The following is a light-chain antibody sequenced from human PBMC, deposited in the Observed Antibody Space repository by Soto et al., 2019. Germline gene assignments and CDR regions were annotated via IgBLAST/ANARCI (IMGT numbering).Light chain of an antibody. CDR1: QSVSNN. CDR2: GAS. V-gene: IGKV3-15*01. CDR3: QQYNIWPPIT. Sequence: EIVLTHSPGTLSLSPGERAALSCRAVQSVSNNYLAWYQQKPGQAPRLLIYGASTRATGIPARFSGSGSGTEFTLTISSLQSEDIALYYCQQYNIWPPITFGQGTRLEIK. J-gene: IGKJ5*01.